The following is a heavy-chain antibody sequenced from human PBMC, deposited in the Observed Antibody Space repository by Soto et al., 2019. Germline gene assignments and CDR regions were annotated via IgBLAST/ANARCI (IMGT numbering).Heavy chain of an antibody. Sequence: QVQLVQSGAEVKKPGSSVKVSCKASGGTFSSYAISWVRQAPGQGLEWMGGIIPIFGTANYAQKFQGRVTLTADTSTSTAYKERGSLRSEDTAVYYCAGTLGYCSGGSCYSLSLDYWGQGTLVTVSS. V-gene: IGHV1-69*14. D-gene: IGHD2-15*01. CDR1: GGTFSSYA. J-gene: IGHJ4*02. CDR3: AGTLGYCSGGSCYSLSLDY. CDR2: IIPIFGTA.